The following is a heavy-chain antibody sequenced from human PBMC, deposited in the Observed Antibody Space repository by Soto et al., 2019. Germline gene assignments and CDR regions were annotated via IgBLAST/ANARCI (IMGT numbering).Heavy chain of an antibody. D-gene: IGHD3-10*01. V-gene: IGHV2-70*04. CDR1: GFSLTTRGMR. Sequence: SGPTLVNPSHTLTLTCTFSGFSLTTRGMRVSWIRQPPGKALEWLARIDWDDDKFYSTSLKTRLTISKDTSKNQVVLTMTNMDPVDTATYYCARSGGVTGDAFGFWGQGTMVTVSS. CDR3: ARSGGVTGDAFGF. CDR2: IDWDDDK. J-gene: IGHJ3*01.